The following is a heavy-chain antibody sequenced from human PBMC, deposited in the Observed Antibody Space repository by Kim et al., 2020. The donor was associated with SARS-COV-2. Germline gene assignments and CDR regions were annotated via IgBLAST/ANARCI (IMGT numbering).Heavy chain of an antibody. CDR1: GFTFSGFE. V-gene: IGHV3-48*03. J-gene: IGHJ6*02. CDR2: ISYCGSTI. Sequence: GGSLRLSCAASGFTFSGFEMNWVRQAPGKGLEWVSSISYCGSTIYYADSMKARFTISRDNAKNSLYLQMNSLRAEDTVVYYCARGRSSLTLYYGMDVWGQGTTVTVSS. CDR3: ARGRSSLTLYYGMDV. D-gene: IGHD7-27*01.